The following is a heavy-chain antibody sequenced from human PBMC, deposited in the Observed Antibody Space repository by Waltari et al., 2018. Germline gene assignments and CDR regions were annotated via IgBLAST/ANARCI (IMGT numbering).Heavy chain of an antibody. CDR2: ISRSSSHK. CDR3: ARDDSELARTSGMDL. CDR1: GFTFDTYD. J-gene: IGHJ6*02. D-gene: IGHD1-7*01. Sequence: EDQLVESGGGLVKPGGSLRLSCTGSGFTFDTYDMTWVRQAPGRGTDGVSYISRSSSHKYIADSVKGRFTISRDNARNVLYLQLDSLRAEDTAVYYCARDDSELARTSGMDLWGQGTMVTVSS. V-gene: IGHV3-21*02.